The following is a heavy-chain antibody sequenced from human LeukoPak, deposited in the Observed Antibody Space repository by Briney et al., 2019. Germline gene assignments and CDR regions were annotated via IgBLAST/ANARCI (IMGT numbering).Heavy chain of an antibody. D-gene: IGHD1-26*01. CDR3: ARLRVSGSYLYYFDY. J-gene: IGHJ4*02. CDR2: ILTSGTT. CDR1: GGSISSYY. Sequence: SETLSLTCTVSGGSISSYYWSWIRQPPGKGLEWIGYILTSGTTNYNPSLKSRLTISGDTSKNQFTLRLSSVTAADTAVYFCARLRVSGSYLYYFDYWGQGTLVTVSS. V-gene: IGHV4-4*09.